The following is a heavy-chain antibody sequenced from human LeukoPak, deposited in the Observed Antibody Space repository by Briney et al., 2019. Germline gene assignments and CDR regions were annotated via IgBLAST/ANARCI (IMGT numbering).Heavy chain of an antibody. Sequence: GGSLRLSCAASGFTFSSYGMHWVRQAPGKGLEWVAVISYDGSNKYYADSVKGRFTISRDNSKNTLYLQMNSLRAEDTAVYYCAKLGRDDSSGYYYDPFDYWGQGTLVTVSS. CDR2: ISYDGSNK. J-gene: IGHJ4*02. D-gene: IGHD3-22*01. CDR1: GFTFSSYG. V-gene: IGHV3-30*18. CDR3: AKLGRDDSSGYYYDPFDY.